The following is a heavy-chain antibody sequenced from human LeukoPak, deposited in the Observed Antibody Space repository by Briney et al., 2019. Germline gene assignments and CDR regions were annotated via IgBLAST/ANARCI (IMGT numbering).Heavy chain of an antibody. V-gene: IGHV1-18*01. CDR1: GYTFTSYG. J-gene: IGHJ4*02. Sequence: ASVKVSCKASGYTFTSYGISWVRQAPGQGLEWMGWISAYNGNTNYAQKLQGRVTMTTDTSTSTAYMELRSLRPDDTAVYYCARVAVGTIFGVVIIREFDYWGQGTLVTVSS. CDR3: ARVAVGTIFGVVIIREFDY. CDR2: ISAYNGNT. D-gene: IGHD3-3*01.